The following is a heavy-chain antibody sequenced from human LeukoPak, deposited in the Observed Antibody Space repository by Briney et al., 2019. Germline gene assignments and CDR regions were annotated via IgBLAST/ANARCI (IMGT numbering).Heavy chain of an antibody. J-gene: IGHJ5*02. D-gene: IGHD2-2*02. CDR1: GGSFSGYY. V-gene: IGHV4-34*01. CDR2: INHSGST. CDR3: ARGTVRDIVVVPAAIRRGRGWFDP. Sequence: SETLSLTCAVYGGSFSGYYWSWIRQPPGKGLEWIGEINHSGSTNYNPSLKSRVTISVDTSKNQFSLKLGSVTAADTAVYYCARGTVRDIVVVPAAIRRGRGWFDPWGQGTLVTVSS.